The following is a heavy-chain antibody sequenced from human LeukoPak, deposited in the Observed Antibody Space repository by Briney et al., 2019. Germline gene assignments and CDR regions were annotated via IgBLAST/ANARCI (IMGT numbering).Heavy chain of an antibody. V-gene: IGHV4-59*01. Sequence: SETLSLTCTVSGGSISTYYWSWIRQPPGKGLEYIGYIYYSGSTNYNPSLKSRVAMSLDTSKNQFSLKLSSVTAADTAVYYCAREEVPHGFDIWGQGTMVTVSS. CDR3: AREEVPHGFDI. CDR2: IYYSGST. J-gene: IGHJ3*02. CDR1: GGSISTYY.